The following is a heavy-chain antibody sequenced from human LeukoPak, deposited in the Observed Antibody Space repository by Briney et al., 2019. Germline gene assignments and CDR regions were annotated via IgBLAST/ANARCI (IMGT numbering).Heavy chain of an antibody. Sequence: GGSLRLSCAASGFTFSSYAMSWARQAPGEGLEWVSAISGSGGSTYYADSVKGRFTISRDNSKNTLYLQMNSLRAEDTAVYYCAKSVRVSSSSWVDYWGQGTLVTVSS. CDR2: ISGSGGST. D-gene: IGHD6-6*01. CDR3: AKSVRVSSSSWVDY. V-gene: IGHV3-23*01. J-gene: IGHJ4*02. CDR1: GFTFSSYA.